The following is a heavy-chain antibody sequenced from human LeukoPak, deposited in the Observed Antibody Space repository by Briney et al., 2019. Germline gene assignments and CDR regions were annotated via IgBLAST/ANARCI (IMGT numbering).Heavy chain of an antibody. D-gene: IGHD6-13*01. V-gene: IGHV3-13*05. Sequence: GGSLRLPCAASGFTFSNYDMHWVRQGTGKSLEWVSAIGTAGDPYYPGSVEGRFTISRENAKNSLYLQMNSLRGGDTAVYYCVAAPSKSSAFDIWGQGTMVTVSS. CDR1: GFTFSNYD. CDR2: IGTAGDP. J-gene: IGHJ3*02. CDR3: VAAPSKSSAFDI.